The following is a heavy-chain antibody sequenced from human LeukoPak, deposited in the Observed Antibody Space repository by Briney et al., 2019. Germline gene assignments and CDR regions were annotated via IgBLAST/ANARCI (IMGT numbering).Heavy chain of an antibody. CDR2: TNPDGSIT. CDR3: AKDLLRGAADY. CDR1: GFTFSSYW. D-gene: IGHD3-10*01. V-gene: IGHV3-74*01. Sequence: PGGSLRLPCAVSGFTFSSYWMHWVRQAPGKGLVWVSLTNPDGSITDYADSVRGRFTISRDNAKNTVFLQMNSLRAEDTAVYYCAKDLLRGAADYWGQGALVTVSS. J-gene: IGHJ4*02.